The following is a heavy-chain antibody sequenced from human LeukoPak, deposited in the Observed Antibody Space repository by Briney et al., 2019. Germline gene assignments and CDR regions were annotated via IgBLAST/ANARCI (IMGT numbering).Heavy chain of an antibody. CDR3: ASTSWELPDY. CDR1: GFTFSSYS. D-gene: IGHD1-26*01. CDR2: ISSSSSTI. J-gene: IGHJ4*02. V-gene: IGHV3-48*04. Sequence: PGGSLRLSCAASGFTFSSYSMNWVRQAPGKGLEWVSYISSSSSTIYYADSVKGRFTISRDNAKNSLFLQMNSLRAEDTAVYYCASTSWELPDYWGQGTLVTVSS.